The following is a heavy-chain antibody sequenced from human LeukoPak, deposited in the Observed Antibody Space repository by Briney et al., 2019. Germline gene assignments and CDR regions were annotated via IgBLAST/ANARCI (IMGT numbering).Heavy chain of an antibody. Sequence: SETLSRTCTVSGGSISSYYWSWIRQPPGKGREWIGYIYYTGSTDYNPSLKSRVAISVDTSKNQFSLKLSSVTAADTAVYYCARGSKAAPGTFDYWGQGTLVTVSS. CDR2: IYYTGST. V-gene: IGHV4-59*01. CDR3: ARGSKAAPGTFDY. CDR1: GGSISSYY. D-gene: IGHD6-13*01. J-gene: IGHJ4*02.